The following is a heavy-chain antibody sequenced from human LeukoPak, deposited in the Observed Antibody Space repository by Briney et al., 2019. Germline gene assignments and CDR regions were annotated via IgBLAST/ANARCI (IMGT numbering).Heavy chain of an antibody. D-gene: IGHD1-14*01. CDR3: ARTGPYYFDY. CDR2: INSDGSST. V-gene: IGHV3-74*01. Sequence: GGSLRLSCAASGFTFSSYWIHWVRQSPGKGLVWVSRINSDGSSTNYADSVKGRFTISRDNAKNTLYLQMNSLRAEDTAVYYCARTGPYYFDYWGQGTLVTVSS. CDR1: GFTFSSYW. J-gene: IGHJ4*02.